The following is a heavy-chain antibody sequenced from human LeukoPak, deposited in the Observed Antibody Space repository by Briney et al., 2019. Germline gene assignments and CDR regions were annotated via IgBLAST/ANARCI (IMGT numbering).Heavy chain of an antibody. Sequence: GGSLRLSCAASGFTFDDYAMHWVRQAPGKGLEWVSGISWNSGSIGYADSVKGRFTISRDNAKNSLYLQMNSLRAEDTALYHCARAQYSSSSDGSLDAFDIWGQGTMVTVSS. V-gene: IGHV3-9*01. J-gene: IGHJ3*02. CDR3: ARAQYSSSSDGSLDAFDI. CDR1: GFTFDDYA. CDR2: ISWNSGSI. D-gene: IGHD6-6*01.